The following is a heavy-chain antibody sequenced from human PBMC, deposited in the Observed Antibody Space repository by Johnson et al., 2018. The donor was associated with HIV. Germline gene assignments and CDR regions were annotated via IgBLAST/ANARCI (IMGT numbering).Heavy chain of an antibody. D-gene: IGHD1-26*01. Sequence: VQLVESGGGVVQPGGSLRLSCAASGFTFSSYAMHWFRQAPGKGLEWVAFIRYDGSNKYYEVSVKGRFNISRDNSKNTLHLQMNSLRVEDTAVYYCAKFGRIPRELEDAFDIWGQGTMVTVSS. CDR1: GFTFSSYA. J-gene: IGHJ3*02. V-gene: IGHV3-30*02. CDR3: AKFGRIPRELEDAFDI. CDR2: IRYDGSNK.